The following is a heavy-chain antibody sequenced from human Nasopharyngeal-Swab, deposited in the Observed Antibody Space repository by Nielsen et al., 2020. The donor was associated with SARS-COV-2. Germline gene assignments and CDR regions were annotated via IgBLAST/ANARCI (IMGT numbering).Heavy chain of an antibody. Sequence: VEVSCEVYGVAFSSYAISWVRQAPGQGLEWMGGIIPIFGTANYAQKFQGRVTITADESTSTAYMELSSLRSEDTAVYYCASNSGCSSTSCPIDRLVYGMDVWGQGTTVTVSS. CDR3: ASNSGCSSTSCPIDRLVYGMDV. J-gene: IGHJ6*02. V-gene: IGHV1-69*13. D-gene: IGHD2-2*01. CDR1: GVAFSSYA. CDR2: IIPIFGTA.